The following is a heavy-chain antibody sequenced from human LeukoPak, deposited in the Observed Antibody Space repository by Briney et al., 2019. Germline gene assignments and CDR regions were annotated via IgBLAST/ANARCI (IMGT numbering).Heavy chain of an antibody. V-gene: IGHV5-51*01. D-gene: IGHD6-13*01. J-gene: IGHJ6*03. CDR2: IYPGDSDT. CDR1: GYSFTSYW. CDR3: ARLPGIAAAGSELYYMDV. Sequence: GESLKISCKGSGYSFTSYWIGWVRQMPGKGLEWMGIIYPGDSDTRYSPSFQGQVTISADKSISTAYLQWSSLKASDTAMYYCARLPGIAAAGSELYYMDVWGKGTTVTVSS.